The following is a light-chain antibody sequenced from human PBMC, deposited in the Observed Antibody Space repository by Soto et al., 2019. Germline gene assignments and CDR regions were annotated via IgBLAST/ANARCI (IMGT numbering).Light chain of an antibody. CDR2: GAS. J-gene: IGKJ4*01. V-gene: IGKV3-20*01. CDR1: QSVSSSY. CDR3: QQYGSPPPLT. Sequence: EIVLTQSPGTLPLSPGEGATLSYRASQSVSSSYLAWYQQKPGQAPRLLIYGASSRATGIPDRFSGSGSGTDFTLTISRLEPEDFAVYYCQQYGSPPPLTFGGGTKVEIK.